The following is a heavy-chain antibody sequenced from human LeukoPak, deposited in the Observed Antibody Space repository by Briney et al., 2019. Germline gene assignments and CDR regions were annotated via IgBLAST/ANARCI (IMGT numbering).Heavy chain of an antibody. Sequence: ASVKVSCKASGYTLTSYDINWVRQATGQGLEWMGWMNPNSGRTGYAQNFQGRITITRNTSISTAYMELSSLRSEDTAVYYCARQAYCSGGSCYQSYGMDVWGQGTTVTVSS. CDR1: GYTLTSYD. V-gene: IGHV1-8*01. CDR3: ARQAYCSGGSCYQSYGMDV. J-gene: IGHJ6*02. D-gene: IGHD2-15*01. CDR2: MNPNSGRT.